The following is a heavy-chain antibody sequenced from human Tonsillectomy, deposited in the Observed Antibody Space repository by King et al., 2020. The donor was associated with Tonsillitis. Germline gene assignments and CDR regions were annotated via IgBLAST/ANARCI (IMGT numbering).Heavy chain of an antibody. J-gene: IGHJ3*02. Sequence: QLVQSGGGVVQPGRSLRLSCAASGFTFSSYAMHWVRQAPGKGLEWVAVISYDGSNKYYADSVKGRFTISRDNYKNTLYLQMNSLRAEDTAVYYCARDYGGDVGAFDIWGQGTMVTVSS. V-gene: IGHV3-30*04. CDR2: ISYDGSNK. CDR1: GFTFSSYA. CDR3: ARDYGGDVGAFDI. D-gene: IGHD5-24*01.